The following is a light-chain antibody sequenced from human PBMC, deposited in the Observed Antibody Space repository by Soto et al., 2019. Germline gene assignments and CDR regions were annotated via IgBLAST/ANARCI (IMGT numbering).Light chain of an antibody. J-gene: IGKJ2*01. CDR3: QQYNSYSPMYT. Sequence: DIPMPQSPSTLSASVGDRVTITCRARPSISSWLAWYQQKPGKAPKLLIYDASSLESGVPSRFSGSGSGTEFTLTISSLQPDDFATYYCQQYNSYSPMYTFGQGTKLEIK. CDR1: PSISSW. CDR2: DAS. V-gene: IGKV1-5*01.